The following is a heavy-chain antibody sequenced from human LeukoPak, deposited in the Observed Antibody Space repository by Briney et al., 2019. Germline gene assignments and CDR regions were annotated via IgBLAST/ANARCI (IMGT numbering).Heavy chain of an antibody. Sequence: QAGGSLRLSCAASGFTFSSYGMSWVRQAPGKGLEWVSGISGSGGSIYYVDSVKGRFTISRDNSKNTLYLQMNSLRAEDTAVYYCAKLVWGTDAFDIWGQGTMVTVSS. CDR1: GFTFSSYG. CDR2: ISGSGGSI. V-gene: IGHV3-23*01. CDR3: AKLVWGTDAFDI. J-gene: IGHJ3*02. D-gene: IGHD7-27*01.